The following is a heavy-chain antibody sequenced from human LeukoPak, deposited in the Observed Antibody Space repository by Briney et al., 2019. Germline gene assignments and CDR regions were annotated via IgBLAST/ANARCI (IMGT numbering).Heavy chain of an antibody. V-gene: IGHV4-39*01. CDR3: ARWYYYDTREAWFDP. Sequence: SETLSLTCTVSGGSISSSNYHWGWVRQPPGRGLEWIATISYSGSTYYNPSLKSRVTISVDTSKNQFSLKLSSVLAADTAVYYCARWYYYDTREAWFDPWGQGTLVTVSS. J-gene: IGHJ5*02. CDR1: GGSISSSNYH. CDR2: ISYSGST. D-gene: IGHD3-22*01.